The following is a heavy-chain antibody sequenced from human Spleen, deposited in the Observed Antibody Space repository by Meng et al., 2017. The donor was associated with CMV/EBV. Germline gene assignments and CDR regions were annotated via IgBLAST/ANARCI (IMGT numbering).Heavy chain of an antibody. J-gene: IGHJ1*01. CDR1: GFTFSSYS. CDR2: ISYDGSNK. D-gene: IGHD5-18*01. Sequence: GFTFSSYSMHWVRQAPGKGLEWVAVISYDGSNKYYADSVKGRFTISRDNSKNTLYLQMNSLRAEDTAFYYCARDWDTVTWPAEYFRHWGQGTLVTVSS. CDR3: ARDWDTVTWPAEYFRH. V-gene: IGHV3-30*04.